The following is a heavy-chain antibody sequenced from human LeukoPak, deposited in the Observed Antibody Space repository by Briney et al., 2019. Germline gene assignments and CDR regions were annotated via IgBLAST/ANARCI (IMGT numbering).Heavy chain of an antibody. CDR3: ESATVTANAFDI. Sequence: RGSLRLSCAASGPSFSTNGMSWVRQAPGKGLELVAIISYDGGYKYHGDSVKGRFTISRDNSKNTLYLQMNSLRAEDTAVYYCESATVTANAFDIWGQGTKVTVSS. V-gene: IGHV3-30*03. D-gene: IGHD4-17*01. J-gene: IGHJ3*02. CDR1: GPSFSTNG. CDR2: ISYDGGYK.